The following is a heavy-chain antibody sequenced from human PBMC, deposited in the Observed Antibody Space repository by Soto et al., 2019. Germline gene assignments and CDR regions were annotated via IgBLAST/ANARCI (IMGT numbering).Heavy chain of an antibody. CDR2: ISSSSYI. V-gene: IGHV3-21*01. Sequence: GGSLRLSCAASGFTFSSYSMNWVRQAPGKGLEWVSSISSSSYIYYADSVKGRFTISRDNAKNSLYLQMNSLRAEDTAVYYCARGPPIAARGYWGQGTLVTVSS. CDR1: GFTFSSYS. D-gene: IGHD6-6*01. CDR3: ARGPPIAARGY. J-gene: IGHJ4*02.